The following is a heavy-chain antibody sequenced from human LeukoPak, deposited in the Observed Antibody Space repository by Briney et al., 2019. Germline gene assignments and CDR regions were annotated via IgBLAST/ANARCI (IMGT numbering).Heavy chain of an antibody. CDR1: GESFSGYY. D-gene: IGHD6-19*01. Sequence: PSETLSLTCAVYGESFSGYYFTWIRQPPGKGLEWIGEIHHSGSTSYNPSLKSRVTISLDASKNQISLRLRSVTAADTAVYYCARGQVAGYYFDYWSQGTLVTVSS. CDR2: IHHSGST. V-gene: IGHV4-34*01. CDR3: ARGQVAGYYFDY. J-gene: IGHJ4*02.